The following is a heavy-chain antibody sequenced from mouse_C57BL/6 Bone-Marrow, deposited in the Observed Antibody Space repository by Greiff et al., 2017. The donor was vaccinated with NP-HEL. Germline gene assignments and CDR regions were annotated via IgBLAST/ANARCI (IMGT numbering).Heavy chain of an antibody. V-gene: IGHV1-55*01. CDR1: GYTFTSYR. CDR2: IYPGSGST. Sequence: QVQLQQSGAELVKPGASVKMSCKASGYTFTSYRITWVKQRPGQGLEWIGDIYPGSGSTTYNEKFKSKATLTVDTSSSTGYMQPISLTSEVSAVYYCARTYAMDYWGQGTSVTVSS. J-gene: IGHJ4*01. CDR3: ARTYAMDY.